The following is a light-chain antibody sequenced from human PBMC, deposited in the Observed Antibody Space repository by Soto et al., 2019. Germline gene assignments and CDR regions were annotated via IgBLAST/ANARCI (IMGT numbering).Light chain of an antibody. J-gene: IGKJ3*01. CDR3: QQYNNWPPAT. V-gene: IGKV3-15*01. Sequence: EIVMTQSPATLSVSPGDRATLPCRASQSVSSNLAWYQQKPGQAPRLLIYGASTRATGIPARFSGSGSGTEFTLTISSLQSEDFAVYYCQQYNNWPPATFGPGTKVDIK. CDR1: QSVSSN. CDR2: GAS.